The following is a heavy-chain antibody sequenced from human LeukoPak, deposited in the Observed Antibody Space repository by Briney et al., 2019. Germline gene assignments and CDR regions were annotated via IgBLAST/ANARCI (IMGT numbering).Heavy chain of an antibody. Sequence: GRSLRLSCAASGFTVSSYGMHWVRQAPGKGLEWVAVISYDGSNKYYADSVKGRFTISRDNSKNTLYLQMNSLRAEDTAVYYCAKSWYGDYYYYGMDVWGQGTTVTVSS. V-gene: IGHV3-30*18. D-gene: IGHD4-17*01. CDR2: ISYDGSNK. J-gene: IGHJ6*02. CDR3: AKSWYGDYYYYGMDV. CDR1: GFTVSSYG.